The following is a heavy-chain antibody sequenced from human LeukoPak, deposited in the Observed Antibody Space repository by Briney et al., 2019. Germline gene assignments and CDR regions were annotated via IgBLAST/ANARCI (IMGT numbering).Heavy chain of an antibody. CDR2: IYYSGST. D-gene: IGHD4-17*01. Sequence: SETLSLTCTVSGGSISSSSYYWGWIRQPPGKGLEWIGSIYYSGSTYYNPSLKSRVTISVDTSKNQFYLKLSSVTAADTAVYYCASQPRWYYGDFFDYWGQGMLVTVSS. V-gene: IGHV4-39*01. CDR3: ASQPRWYYGDFFDY. J-gene: IGHJ4*02. CDR1: GGSISSSSYY.